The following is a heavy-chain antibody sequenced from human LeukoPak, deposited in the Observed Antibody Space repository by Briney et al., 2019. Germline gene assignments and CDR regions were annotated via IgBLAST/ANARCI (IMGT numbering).Heavy chain of an antibody. CDR2: ISTSSSTI. Sequence: PGGSLRLSCAASGFTFSSYSMNWVRQAPGKGLEWISYISTSSSTIYYADSMKGRFTISRDNGKNSLYLQMNSLRAEDTAVYFCARRGYTSAWDYWGQGTLVTVSS. V-gene: IGHV3-48*01. CDR3: ARRGYTSAWDY. CDR1: GFTFSSYS. D-gene: IGHD6-19*01. J-gene: IGHJ4*02.